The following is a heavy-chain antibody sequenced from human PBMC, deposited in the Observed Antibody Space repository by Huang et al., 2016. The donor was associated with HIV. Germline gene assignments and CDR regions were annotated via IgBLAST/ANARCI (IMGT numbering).Heavy chain of an antibody. CDR3: ARLPGSITMIRGVITDPY. CDR1: GGSIRSDNYY. J-gene: IGHJ4*02. CDR2: IYYSGST. Sequence: QLQLQESGPGLVKPSETLSLTCTVSGGSIRSDNYYWGWIRQPPGKGLEWIGNIYYSGSTYYNPSLKRRVTITVDTSKNQFSLKMRSVTAADTAVYYCARLPGSITMIRGVITDPYWGQGTLVTVSS. V-gene: IGHV4-39*01. D-gene: IGHD3-10*01.